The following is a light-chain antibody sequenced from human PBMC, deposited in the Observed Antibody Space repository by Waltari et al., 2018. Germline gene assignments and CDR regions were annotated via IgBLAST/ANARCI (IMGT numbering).Light chain of an antibody. Sequence: DIQMTQSPSSLSASVGDRVTITCRASHNINIFLKWYQQKPGEGPKLLIYKASNMEGGVPSRFSGSGSGTEFSLSISSLQPDDFATYFCQQAYSVPYTFGQGTNL. CDR1: HNINIF. CDR3: QQAYSVPYT. V-gene: IGKV1-39*01. J-gene: IGKJ2*01. CDR2: KAS.